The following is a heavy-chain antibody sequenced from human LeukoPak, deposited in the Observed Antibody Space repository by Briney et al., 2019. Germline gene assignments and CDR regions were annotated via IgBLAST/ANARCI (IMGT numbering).Heavy chain of an antibody. D-gene: IGHD2-2*01. V-gene: IGHV3-33*01. J-gene: IGHJ4*02. Sequence: GRSLRLSCAASGFTFSSYGMHWVRQAPGKGLEGVAVIWYDGSNKYYADSVKGRFTISRDNSKNTLYLQMNSLRAEDTAVYYCARRSTSCYAFDYWGQGTLVTVSS. CDR1: GFTFSSYG. CDR2: IWYDGSNK. CDR3: ARRSTSCYAFDY.